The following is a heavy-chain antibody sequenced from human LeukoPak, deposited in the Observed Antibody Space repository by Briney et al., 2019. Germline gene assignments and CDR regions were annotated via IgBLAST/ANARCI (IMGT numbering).Heavy chain of an antibody. Sequence: SETLSLTCAVYGGSFSGYYWSWIRQPPGKGLEWIGSIYYSGHTYYNPSLTSRVTMSVDTSKNRFSLRLSSVTAADTAVYYCARYSGSPLVYSDYWGQGSLVTVSS. J-gene: IGHJ4*02. V-gene: IGHV4-34*01. CDR1: GGSFSGYY. CDR2: IYYSGHT. D-gene: IGHD1-26*01. CDR3: ARYSGSPLVYSDY.